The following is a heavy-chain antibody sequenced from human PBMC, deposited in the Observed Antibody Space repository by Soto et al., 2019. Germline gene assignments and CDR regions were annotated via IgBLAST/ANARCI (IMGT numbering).Heavy chain of an antibody. CDR2: MNPNSGNT. J-gene: IGHJ6*03. CDR1: GYTFTSYD. CDR3: AGLGGYYDFWSGFFLGSPALPYYYYYYYMDV. V-gene: IGHV1-8*01. Sequence: VASVKVSCKASGYTFTSYDINWVRQATGQGLEWMGWMNPNSGNTGYAQKFQGRVTMTRNTSISTAYMELSSLRSEDTAVYYCAGLGGYYDFWSGFFLGSPALPYYYYYYYMDVWAKGPTVTVSS. D-gene: IGHD3-3*01.